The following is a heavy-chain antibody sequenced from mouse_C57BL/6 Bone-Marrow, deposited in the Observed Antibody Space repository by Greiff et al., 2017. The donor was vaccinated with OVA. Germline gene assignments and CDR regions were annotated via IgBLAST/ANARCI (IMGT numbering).Heavy chain of an antibody. J-gene: IGHJ2*01. CDR1: GFTFSSYA. CDR3: AREAYGGY. D-gene: IGHD1-1*01. V-gene: IGHV5-4*01. CDR2: ISDGGSYT. Sequence: EVMLVESGGGLVKPGGSLKLSCAASGFTFSSYAMSWVRQTPEKRLEWVATISDGGSYTYYPDNVKGRFTISRDNAKNNLYLQMSHLKSEDTAMYYCAREAYGGYWGQGTTLTVSS.